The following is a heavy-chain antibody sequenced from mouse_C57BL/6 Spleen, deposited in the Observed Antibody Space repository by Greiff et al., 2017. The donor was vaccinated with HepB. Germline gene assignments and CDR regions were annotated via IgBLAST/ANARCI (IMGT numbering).Heavy chain of an antibody. Sequence: EVQLQESGPGMVKPSQSLSLTCTVTGYSITSGYDWHWIRHFPGNKLEWMGYISYSGSTNYNPSLKSRISITHDTSKNHFFLKLNSVTTEDTATYYCARGLLRKGFAYWGQGTLVTVSA. CDR1: GYSITSGYD. V-gene: IGHV3-1*01. D-gene: IGHD1-1*01. J-gene: IGHJ3*01. CDR3: ARGLLRKGFAY. CDR2: ISYSGST.